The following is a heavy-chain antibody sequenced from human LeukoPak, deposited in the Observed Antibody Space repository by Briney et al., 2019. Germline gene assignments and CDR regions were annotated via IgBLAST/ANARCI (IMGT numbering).Heavy chain of an antibody. CDR2: IYYSGST. Sequence: SETLSLTCTVSGGSISSSSYYWGWIRQPPGKGLEWIGSIYYSGSTYYNPSLKSRVTISVDTSKNQFSLKLSSVTAADTAVYYCARGAVGGNIHWFDPWGQGILVTVSS. V-gene: IGHV4-39*01. CDR3: ARGAVGGNIHWFDP. D-gene: IGHD6-19*01. CDR1: GGSISSSSYY. J-gene: IGHJ5*02.